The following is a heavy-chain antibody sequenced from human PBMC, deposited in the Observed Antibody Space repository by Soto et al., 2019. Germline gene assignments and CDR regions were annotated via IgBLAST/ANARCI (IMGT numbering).Heavy chain of an antibody. V-gene: IGHV4-31*03. CDR1: GGSISSGGYY. CDR2: IYYSGST. J-gene: IGHJ4*02. Sequence: QVQLQESGPGLVKPSQTLSLTCTVSGGSISSGGYYWSWIRQHPGKGLEWIGYIYYSGSTYYNPSLKSRVTIXVXTXXNQFSPKLSSVTAADTAVYYCAGSFGVAAAGPFDYWGQGTLVTVSS. CDR3: AGSFGVAAAGPFDY. D-gene: IGHD6-13*01.